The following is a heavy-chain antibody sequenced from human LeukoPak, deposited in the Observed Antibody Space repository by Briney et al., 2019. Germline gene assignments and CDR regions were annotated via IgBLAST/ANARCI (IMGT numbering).Heavy chain of an antibody. CDR2: IYYSGST. V-gene: IGHV4-59*01. D-gene: IGHD3-16*01. J-gene: IGHJ5*02. Sequence: SETLSLTCAVYGGSFSSYYWSWIRQPPGKGLEWIGYIYYSGSTNYNPSLKSRVTISVDTSKNQFSLKLSSVTAADTAVYYCARASFWESPINWFAPWGQGTLVTVSS. CDR3: ARASFWESPINWFAP. CDR1: GGSFSSYY.